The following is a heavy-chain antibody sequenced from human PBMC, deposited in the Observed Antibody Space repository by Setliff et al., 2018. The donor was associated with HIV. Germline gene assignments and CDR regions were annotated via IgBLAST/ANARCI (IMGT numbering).Heavy chain of an antibody. D-gene: IGHD3-3*01. Sequence: TLSLTCAVSDGSISSSNWWSWVRQPPGKGLEWIREIFHTQNPIYHPSLKSRVTIPVNKSKNQFSLMLTFVTAADTAAYYVARGANFWSGYDSWGQGTLVTASS. V-gene: IGHV4-4*02. CDR3: ARGANFWSGYDS. CDR1: DGSISSSNW. J-gene: IGHJ4*02. CDR2: IFHTQNP.